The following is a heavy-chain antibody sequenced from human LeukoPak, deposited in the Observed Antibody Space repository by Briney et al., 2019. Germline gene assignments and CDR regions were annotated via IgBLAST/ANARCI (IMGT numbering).Heavy chain of an antibody. CDR3: ARVVGYYGSGSYPPRYYYYYMDV. CDR2: VNHSGST. CDR1: GGSFSGYY. J-gene: IGHJ6*03. Sequence: ASETLSLTCAVYGGSFSGYYWSWIRQPPGKGLEWIGEVNHSGSTNYNPSLKSRVTISVDTSKNQFSLKLSSVTAADTAVYYCARVVGYYGSGSYPPRYYYYYMDVWGKGTTVTVSS. V-gene: IGHV4-34*01. D-gene: IGHD3-10*01.